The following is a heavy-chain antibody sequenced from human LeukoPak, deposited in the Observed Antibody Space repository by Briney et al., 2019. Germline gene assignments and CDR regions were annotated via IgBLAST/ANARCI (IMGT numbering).Heavy chain of an antibody. D-gene: IGHD3-22*01. CDR2: IYYSGST. Sequence: SETLSLTCTVSGVSISSYYWSWIRQPPGKGLEWIGYIYYSGSTNYNPSLKSRVTISVDTSKNQFSLKLSSVTAADTAVYYCASFGYYYDSSGYHYGDYWGQGTLVTVSS. J-gene: IGHJ4*02. CDR3: ASFGYYYDSSGYHYGDY. CDR1: GVSISSYY. V-gene: IGHV4-59*01.